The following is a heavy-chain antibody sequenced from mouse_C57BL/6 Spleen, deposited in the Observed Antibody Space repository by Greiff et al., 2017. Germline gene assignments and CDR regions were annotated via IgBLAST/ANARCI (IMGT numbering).Heavy chain of an antibody. J-gene: IGHJ2*01. CDR3: ARHGSSYDY. D-gene: IGHD1-1*01. CDR2: ISSGSSTI. Sequence: DVKLVESGGGLVKPGGSLKLSCAASGFTFSDYEMHWVRQAPEKGLEWVAYISSGSSTIYYADTVKGRFTISRDNAKNTLFLQMTSLRSEDTAMYYCARHGSSYDYWGQGTTLTVSS. CDR1: GFTFSDYE. V-gene: IGHV5-17*01.